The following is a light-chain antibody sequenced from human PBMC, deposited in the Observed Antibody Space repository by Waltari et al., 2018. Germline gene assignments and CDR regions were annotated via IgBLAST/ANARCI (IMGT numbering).Light chain of an antibody. CDR3: QQYQKSPWT. V-gene: IGKV1-5*03. Sequence: DIQMTQSPSTLSASVGDRVTITCRASQSLNNWLAWFPQKPGKAPKVPIYKASILESGVPSRFSGSVSGTEFTLTISSLQPDDFGSYYCQQYQKSPWTFGQGTKVEIK. CDR2: KAS. J-gene: IGKJ1*01. CDR1: QSLNNW.